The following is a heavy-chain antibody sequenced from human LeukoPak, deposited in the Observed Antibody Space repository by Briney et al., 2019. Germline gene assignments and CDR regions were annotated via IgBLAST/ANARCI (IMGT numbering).Heavy chain of an antibody. CDR1: GDSVSSNTAA. CDR2: TYYRSKWFN. Sequence: SQTLSLTCAISGDSVSSNTAAWNWIRQSPSRGLEWLGRTYYRSKWFNDYALFVKSRITINPDTSKNQVSLQLNSVTPEDTAVYYCTTEGTTGRIDYWGQEPWSPSPQ. D-gene: IGHD1-1*01. V-gene: IGHV6-1*01. CDR3: TTEGTTGRIDY. J-gene: IGHJ4*01.